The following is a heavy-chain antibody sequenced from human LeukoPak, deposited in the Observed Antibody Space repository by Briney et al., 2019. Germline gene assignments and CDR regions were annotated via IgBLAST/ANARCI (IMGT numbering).Heavy chain of an antibody. J-gene: IGHJ4*02. CDR2: ISAYNGNT. V-gene: IGHV1-18*04. D-gene: IGHD2-15*01. Sequence: GASVKLSCKASGYTFTSYGISWVRQAPGQGLEWMGWISAYNGNTNYAQKLQGRVTMTTDTSTSTAYMELRSLRSDDTAVYYCSLGYCSGGSCYYDYWGQGTLVTVSS. CDR1: GYTFTSYG. CDR3: SLGYCSGGSCYYDY.